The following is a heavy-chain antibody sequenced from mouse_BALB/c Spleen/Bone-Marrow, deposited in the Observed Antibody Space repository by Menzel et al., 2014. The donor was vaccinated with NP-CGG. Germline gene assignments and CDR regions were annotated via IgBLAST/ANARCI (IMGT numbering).Heavy chain of an antibody. V-gene: IGHV1-87*01. J-gene: IGHJ2*01. Sequence: VQGVESGAELARPGASVKLSCKASGYTFTSYWMQWVKQRPGQGLEWIGAIYPGDGDTRYTQKFKGKATLTADKSSSTAYMQLSSLASEDSAVYYCARGSPFDYWGQGTTLTVSS. D-gene: IGHD6-2*01. CDR1: GYTFTSYW. CDR3: ARGSPFDY. CDR2: IYPGDGDT.